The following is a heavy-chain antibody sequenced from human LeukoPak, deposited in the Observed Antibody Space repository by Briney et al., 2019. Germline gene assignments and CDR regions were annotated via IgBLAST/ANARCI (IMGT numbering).Heavy chain of an antibody. V-gene: IGHV4-59*01. CDR2: IYYSGST. Sequence: SETLSLTCTVPGDSFSGYYWTWIRQTPGKGLEWIGYIYYSGSTNYNPSLRSRVTISVDTSKNQFSLNLRSVTAADTAVYYCARDRGTPGATANWYFDRLGRGTLVTVSS. CDR3: ARDRGTPGATANWYFDR. J-gene: IGHJ2*01. CDR1: GDSFSGYY. D-gene: IGHD1-26*01.